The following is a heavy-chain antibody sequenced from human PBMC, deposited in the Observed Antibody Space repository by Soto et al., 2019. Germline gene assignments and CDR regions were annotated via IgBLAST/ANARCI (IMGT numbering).Heavy chain of an antibody. J-gene: IGHJ4*02. CDR2: INSDGSST. D-gene: IGHD2-15*01. CDR1: GFTFSSYW. V-gene: IGHV3-74*01. Sequence: EVQLVESGGGLVQPGESLRLSCAASGFTFSSYWMHWVRQAPGKGLVWVSRINSDGSSTSYAGSVKGRFTISRDNAKNTLYLQRNSLRAEDTAVYYCVRTSLVVAAATREAYWGQGTLVTVSS. CDR3: VRTSLVVAAATREAY.